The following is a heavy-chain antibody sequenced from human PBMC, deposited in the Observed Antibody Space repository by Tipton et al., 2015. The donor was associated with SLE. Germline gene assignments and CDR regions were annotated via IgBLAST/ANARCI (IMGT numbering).Heavy chain of an antibody. CDR1: GGSITNHY. D-gene: IGHD6-13*01. V-gene: IGHV4-59*11. Sequence: TLSLTCTVSGGSITNHYWNWIRQPPGKGLEWIGYIHYSGTTHDNPSLKSRVTMSVDMSKNQFSLRLTSVTAADTAVYYCARKYTTSWVDYFDYWGQGTLVTVSS. CDR2: IHYSGTT. J-gene: IGHJ4*02. CDR3: ARKYTTSWVDYFDY.